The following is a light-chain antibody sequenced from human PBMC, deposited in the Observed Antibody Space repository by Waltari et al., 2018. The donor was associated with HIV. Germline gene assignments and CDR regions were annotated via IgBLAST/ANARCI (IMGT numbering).Light chain of an antibody. CDR2: GAS. J-gene: IGKJ1*01. CDR3: QQCNNWPPLT. CDR1: QSVSSN. V-gene: IGKV3-15*01. Sequence: ELVMTQSPATLSVSPGERATLSGRASQSVSSNLAWYQQKPGQAPRLLIYGASTRATGIPARFSGSGSGTEFTLTISSLQSEDFAVYYCQQCNNWPPLTFGQGTKVEIK.